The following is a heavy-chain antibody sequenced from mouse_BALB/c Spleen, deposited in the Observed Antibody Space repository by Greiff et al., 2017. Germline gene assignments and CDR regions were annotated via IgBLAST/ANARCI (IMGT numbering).Heavy chain of an antibody. J-gene: IGHJ4*01. CDR1: GYTFTSYY. D-gene: IGHD2-14*01. Sequence: QVHVKQSGPELVKPGASVRISCKASGYTFTSYYIHWVKQRPGQGLEWIGWIYPGNVNTKYNEKFKGKATLTADKSSSTAYMQLSSLTSEDSAVYFCARSGYDAMDYWGQGTSVTVSS. V-gene: IGHV1S56*01. CDR3: ARSGYDAMDY. CDR2: IYPGNVNT.